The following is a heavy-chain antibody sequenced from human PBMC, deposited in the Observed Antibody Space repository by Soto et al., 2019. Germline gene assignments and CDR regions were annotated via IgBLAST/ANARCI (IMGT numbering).Heavy chain of an antibody. CDR1: GGSIISGDYY. V-gene: IGHV4-30-4*01. D-gene: IGHD3-3*01. J-gene: IGHJ4*02. Sequence: PSETLSLTCTVSGGSIISGDYYWIWIRQPPGKGLEWIGYIYYSGSTYYNPSLKSRVTISVDTSKNQFSLKLSSVTAADTAVYYCARSITIFGVVSGLDYWGQGTLVTVSS. CDR3: ARSITIFGVVSGLDY. CDR2: IYYSGST.